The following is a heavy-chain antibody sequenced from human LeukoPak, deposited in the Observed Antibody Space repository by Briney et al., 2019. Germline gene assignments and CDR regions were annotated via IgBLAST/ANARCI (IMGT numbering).Heavy chain of an antibody. V-gene: IGHV4-34*01. J-gene: IGHJ4*02. CDR2: INHSGST. D-gene: IGHD5-18*01. CDR3: ARVYVDTAMYDY. Sequence: SETLSLTCAVYGGSFSGYYWSWFRQPPGQGLEWIGEINHSGSTNYNPSLKSRVTITVDTSKNQFSLKLSSVTAADTAVYYCARVYVDTAMYDYWGVGTLVTVCS. CDR1: GGSFSGYY.